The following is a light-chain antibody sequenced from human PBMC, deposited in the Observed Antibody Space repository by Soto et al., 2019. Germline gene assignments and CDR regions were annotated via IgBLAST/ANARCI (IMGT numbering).Light chain of an antibody. J-gene: IGKJ5*01. V-gene: IGKV3-15*01. CDR1: QSVSSN. Sequence: EIVLTQSPTTLSVSPGERATLSCRASQSVSSNLAWYQQRPGQAPRLLFFGASTRATAIPARFSGSGSGTELILTINSLQSEDFAIYYCQHYNDGPPITFGQGTRLEIK. CDR3: QHYNDGPPIT. CDR2: GAS.